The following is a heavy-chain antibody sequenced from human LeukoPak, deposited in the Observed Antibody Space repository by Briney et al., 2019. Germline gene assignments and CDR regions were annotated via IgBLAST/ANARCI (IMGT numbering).Heavy chain of an antibody. D-gene: IGHD1-26*01. J-gene: IGHJ6*03. CDR2: NRYDGSNK. V-gene: IGHV3-30*02. CDR1: AFTFSSYG. Sequence: QPGGSLRLSCAASAFTFSSYGMHWVRQAPGKGLEWVAFNRYDGSNKYYSDSVKGRFTISRDNSKKTFYLQMNSLRAEDTAVYYCAKGHYSGSYLRVPPDYFYYYMDVWGKGTTVTVSS. CDR3: AKGHYSGSYLRVPPDYFYYYMDV.